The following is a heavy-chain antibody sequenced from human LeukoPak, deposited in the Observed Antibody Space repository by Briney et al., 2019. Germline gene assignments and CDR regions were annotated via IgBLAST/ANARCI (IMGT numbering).Heavy chain of an antibody. CDR2: IYYSGST. D-gene: IGHD2-21*01. CDR1: GGSISSSSYY. CDR3: ARDCEVNCYYGMDV. V-gene: IGHV4-39*02. J-gene: IGHJ6*02. Sequence: SETLSLTCTVSGGSISSSSYYWGWIRQPPGKGLEWIGSIYYSGSTYYNPSLKSRVTISVDTSKNQFSLKLSSVTAADTAVYYCARDCEVNCYYGMDVWGQGTTVTVSS.